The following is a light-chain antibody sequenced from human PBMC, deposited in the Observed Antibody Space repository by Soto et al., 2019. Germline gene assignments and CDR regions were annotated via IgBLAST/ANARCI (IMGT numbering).Light chain of an antibody. CDR1: QSVLYRSNNKNY. J-gene: IGKJ1*01. CDR3: QQYFGTPWT. Sequence: DIVMTQSPDFLAVSLGERATINCKSSQSVLYRSNNKNYLAWYQHKPGQPPKLLIYWASTRESGVPDRFSGSGSGTDFSLTISSLQAEDVAVYYCQQYFGTPWTFGQGTKVEIK. V-gene: IGKV4-1*01. CDR2: WAS.